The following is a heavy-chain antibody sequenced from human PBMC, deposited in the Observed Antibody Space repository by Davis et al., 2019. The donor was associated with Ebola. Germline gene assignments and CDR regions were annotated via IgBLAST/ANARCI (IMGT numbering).Heavy chain of an antibody. D-gene: IGHD4/OR15-4a*01. CDR3: ARHSGAGAKWFDP. CDR2: ISSSSGII. J-gene: IGHJ5*02. Sequence: GESLKISCAASGFSFSDYSMNWVRQAPGKGLEWVSYISSSSGIIHYADSVKGRFTISRDNSKNTLYLQMNSLRAEDTAVYYCARHSGAGAKWFDPWGQGTLVTVSS. V-gene: IGHV3-48*01. CDR1: GFSFSDYS.